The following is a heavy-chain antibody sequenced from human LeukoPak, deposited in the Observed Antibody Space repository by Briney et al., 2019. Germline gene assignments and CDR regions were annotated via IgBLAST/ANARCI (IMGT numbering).Heavy chain of an antibody. J-gene: IGHJ4*02. CDR3: ARLGGSYYTY. CDR1: GFAFSSYW. D-gene: IGHD1-26*01. V-gene: IGHV3-7*01. Sequence: SGGSLRLSCVASGFAFSSYWMIWVRQAPGKGLEWVANIKQDGGEKYYVDSVKGRFTIARDNAKNSLFLQMNSLRVEDTAVYYCARLGGSYYTYLGEGTLVTVSS. CDR2: IKQDGGEK.